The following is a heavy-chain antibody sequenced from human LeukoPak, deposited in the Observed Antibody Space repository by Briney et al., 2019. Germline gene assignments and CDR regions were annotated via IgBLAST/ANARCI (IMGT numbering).Heavy chain of an antibody. CDR3: GRDRVDY. Sequence: PGGSLRLSCAASGFTFSSYGMHWVRQAPGKGLEWVSYISSSGSTMYYADSVKGRFSISRDNAKNSLYLQMNSLRVEDTAVYYCGRDRVDYWGQGTLVAVSS. J-gene: IGHJ4*02. CDR1: GFTFSSYG. CDR2: ISSSGSTM. V-gene: IGHV3-48*04.